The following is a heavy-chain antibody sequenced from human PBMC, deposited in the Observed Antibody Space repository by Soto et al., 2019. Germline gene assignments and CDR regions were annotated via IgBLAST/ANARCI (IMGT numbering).Heavy chain of an antibody. Sequence: ASVKVSCKASGYTFTSYGISWVRQAPGQGLEWMGWISAYNGNTNYAQKLQGRVTMTTDTSTSTAYMELRSLRSDDTAVYYCARDGELSAFWSGSATRDSNWFDPWGPGTLVTVSS. CDR3: ARDGELSAFWSGSATRDSNWFDP. V-gene: IGHV1-18*04. CDR2: ISAYNGNT. J-gene: IGHJ5*02. D-gene: IGHD3-3*01. CDR1: GYTFTSYG.